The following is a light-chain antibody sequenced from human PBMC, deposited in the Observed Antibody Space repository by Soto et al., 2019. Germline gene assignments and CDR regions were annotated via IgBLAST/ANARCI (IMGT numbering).Light chain of an antibody. J-gene: IGLJ2*01. CDR3: CSYAGIYTR. V-gene: IGLV2-11*01. CDR1: RRDVGAYNY. CDR2: DVT. Sequence: QAVVTQPRSLSGSPGQSVTISCTGTRRDVGAYNYVSWYQQHPGKAPKLMIYDVTRPPSGVPDRFSGSKSGNTASLTISGLQAEGGADYFCCSYAGIYTRFGRGTEVTVL.